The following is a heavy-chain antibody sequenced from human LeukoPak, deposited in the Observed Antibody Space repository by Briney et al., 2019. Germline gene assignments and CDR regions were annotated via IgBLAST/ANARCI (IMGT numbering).Heavy chain of an antibody. J-gene: IGHJ4*02. CDR2: ISYDGSNK. CDR3: AKDLRAHIVVVVAAFAY. D-gene: IGHD2-15*01. CDR1: GFTFSSYG. Sequence: GGSLRLSCAASGFTFSSYGMHWVRQAPGKGLEWVAVISYDGSNKYYADSVKGRFTISRDNSKNTLYLQMNSLRAEDTAVYYCAKDLRAHIVVVVAAFAYWGQGTLVTVSS. V-gene: IGHV3-30*18.